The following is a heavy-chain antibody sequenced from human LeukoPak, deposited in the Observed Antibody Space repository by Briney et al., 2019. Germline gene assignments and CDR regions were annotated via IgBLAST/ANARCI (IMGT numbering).Heavy chain of an antibody. D-gene: IGHD4-17*01. CDR3: ARVYATTVTTLDYFDY. Sequence: SVKVSCKASGGTFSSYAISWVRQAPGQGLEWMGGIVPIFGTANYAQKFQGRVTITADKSTSTAYMELSSLRSDDTAVYYCARVYATTVTTLDYFDYWGQGTLVTVSS. CDR1: GGTFSSYA. CDR2: IVPIFGTA. J-gene: IGHJ4*02. V-gene: IGHV1-69*06.